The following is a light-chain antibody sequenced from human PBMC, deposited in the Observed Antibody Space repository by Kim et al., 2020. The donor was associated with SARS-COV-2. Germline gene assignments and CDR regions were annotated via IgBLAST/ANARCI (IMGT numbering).Light chain of an antibody. V-gene: IGLV1-51*01. CDR2: DNN. Sequence: GQKVTIYCSGRGSNIGNNYVAWYQQLPGTAPELLIYDNNKRPSGIPDRFSGSKSGTSATLGITGLQTGDEADYYCGTWDSSLSAEVFGTGTKVTVL. CDR1: GSNIGNNY. CDR3: GTWDSSLSAEV. J-gene: IGLJ1*01.